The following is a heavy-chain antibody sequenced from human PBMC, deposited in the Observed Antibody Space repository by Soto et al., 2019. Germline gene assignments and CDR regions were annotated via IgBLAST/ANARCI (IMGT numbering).Heavy chain of an antibody. CDR1: GGAISRGGYS. Sequence: QLQLQESGSGLVKPSQILSLPCAVSGGAISRGGYSWSWIRQPPGKGLEWIGYSYHSGSTYYNPSLKSRVTISVDRSKNQFSLKLSSVTAADTAVYYCARGQVVAAQHWGQGTLVTVSS. J-gene: IGHJ4*02. CDR2: SYHSGST. CDR3: ARGQVVAAQH. V-gene: IGHV4-30-2*01. D-gene: IGHD2-15*01.